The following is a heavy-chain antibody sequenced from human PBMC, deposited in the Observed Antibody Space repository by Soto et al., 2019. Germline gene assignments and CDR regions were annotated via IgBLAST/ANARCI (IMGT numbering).Heavy chain of an antibody. V-gene: IGHV1-24*01. CDR3: ATDYGGYCSSTSCRDAFDI. CDR2: FDPEDGET. D-gene: IGHD2-2*01. CDR1: GYTLTELS. Sequence: ASVKVSCKVSGYTLTELSMHWVRQAPGKGLEWMGGFDPEDGETIYAQKFQGRVTMTEDTSTDTAYMELSSLRSEDTAVYYCATDYGGYCSSTSCRDAFDIWGQGTMVPVSS. J-gene: IGHJ3*02.